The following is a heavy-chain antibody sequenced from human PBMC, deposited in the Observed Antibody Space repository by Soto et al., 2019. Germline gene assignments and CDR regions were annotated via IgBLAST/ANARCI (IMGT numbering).Heavy chain of an antibody. Sequence: QVQLVQSGAEVKKPGASVKVSCKASGYNFNSYTISWVRQAPGKGLEWMGRISAYNGNTNYAQKLQGRVTMTTATSTSTASMELRSLRSDDTAVYNCARVVGALGPWFDPWGQGTLVTVSS. V-gene: IGHV1-18*01. D-gene: IGHD1-26*01. CDR1: GYNFNSYT. CDR2: ISAYNGNT. CDR3: ARVVGALGPWFDP. J-gene: IGHJ5*02.